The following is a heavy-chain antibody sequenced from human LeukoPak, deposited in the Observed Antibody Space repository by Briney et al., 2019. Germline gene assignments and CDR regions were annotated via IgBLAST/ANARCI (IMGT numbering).Heavy chain of an antibody. D-gene: IGHD6-13*01. CDR1: GFTFSSYA. J-gene: IGHJ6*02. V-gene: IGHV3-23*01. CDR3: AKAIAAAGATVGYYYYGMDV. Sequence: GGSLRLSCAASGFTFSSYAMSWVRQAAGKGLEWVSAISGSGGSTYYADSVKGRFTISRDNSKNTLYLQMNSLRAEDTAVYYCAKAIAAAGATVGYYYYGMDVWGQGTTVTVSS. CDR2: ISGSGGST.